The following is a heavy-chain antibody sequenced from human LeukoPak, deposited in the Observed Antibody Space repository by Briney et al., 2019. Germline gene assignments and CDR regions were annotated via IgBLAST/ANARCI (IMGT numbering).Heavy chain of an antibody. CDR1: GFPFSSYA. D-gene: IGHD6-19*01. J-gene: IGHJ4*02. CDR2: MYNVGST. Sequence: GSLRLSCSASGFPFSSYAMHWIRQPPGKGLEWIGSMYNVGSTYYNPSLKSRVTISGDSSKNQFSLKLTSVTVADTAVYYCARHGPWGSGWYDYWGLGTLVTVSS. CDR3: ARHGPWGSGWYDY. V-gene: IGHV4-39*01.